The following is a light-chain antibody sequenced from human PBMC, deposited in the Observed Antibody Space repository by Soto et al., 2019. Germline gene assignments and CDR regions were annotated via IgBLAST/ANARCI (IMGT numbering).Light chain of an antibody. V-gene: IGLV1-40*01. CDR2: GNS. J-gene: IGLJ2*01. CDR1: RSNIGAGYD. Sequence: QSVLTQPPSVSGAPGQRVTISCTGSRSNIGAGYDVHWYQQLPGTAPKLLIYGNSNRPSGVPDRFSGSKSGTSASLAITGVLAEDEADYDCQSYDSSLSGYVVFGGGTKLTVL. CDR3: QSYDSSLSGYVV.